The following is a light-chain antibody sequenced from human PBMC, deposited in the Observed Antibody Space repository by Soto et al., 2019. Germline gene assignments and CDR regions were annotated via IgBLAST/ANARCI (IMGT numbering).Light chain of an antibody. Sequence: QSALTQPASVSGSPGQSITISCTGTSSDVGGYNYVSWYQQEPGKAPKVIIYDVINRPSGVSDRFSGSKSGNTASLTISGLQAEDEADYYCSSYTSTTTLVVFGGGTKLTVL. CDR3: SSYTSTTTLVV. J-gene: IGLJ2*01. CDR1: SSDVGGYNY. CDR2: DVI. V-gene: IGLV2-14*03.